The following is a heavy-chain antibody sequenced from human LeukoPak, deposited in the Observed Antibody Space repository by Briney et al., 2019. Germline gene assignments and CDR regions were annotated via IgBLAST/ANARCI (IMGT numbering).Heavy chain of an antibody. CDR2: ISGSGGST. J-gene: IGHJ2*01. V-gene: IGHV3-23*01. CDR3: ARGAAVNTENWYFDL. Sequence: GGSLRLSCAASGFTFSSYAMSWVRQAPGKGLEWISAISGSGGSTYYADSVKGRFTISRDNSKNTLYLQMNSLRAEDTAVYYCARGAAVNTENWYFDLWGRGTLVTVSS. CDR1: GFTFSSYA. D-gene: IGHD3-16*02.